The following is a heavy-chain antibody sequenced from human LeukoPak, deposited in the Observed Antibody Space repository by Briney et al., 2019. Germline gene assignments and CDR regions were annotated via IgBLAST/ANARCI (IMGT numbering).Heavy chain of an antibody. V-gene: IGHV1-2*02. J-gene: IGHJ3*02. CDR2: INPNSGGT. D-gene: IGHD3-10*01. CDR3: ARDREYYYGSGKHAFDI. Sequence: ASVKVSCKASGYTFTGYYMHWVRQAPGQGLEWMGWINPNSGGTNYAQKFQGRVTMTRDTSISTAYMELRSLRSDDTAVYYCARDREYYYGSGKHAFDIWGQGTMVTVSS. CDR1: GYTFTGYY.